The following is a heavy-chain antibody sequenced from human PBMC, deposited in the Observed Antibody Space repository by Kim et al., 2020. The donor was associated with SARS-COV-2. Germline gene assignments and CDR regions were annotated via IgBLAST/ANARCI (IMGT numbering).Heavy chain of an antibody. CDR3: ARDCSGGSCYTSMDV. CDR2: ISAYNGNT. D-gene: IGHD2-15*01. Sequence: ASVKVSCKASGYTFTSYGISWVRQAPGQGLEWMGWISAYNGNTNYAQKLQGRVTMTTDTSTSTAYMELRSLRSDDTAVYYCARDCSGGSCYTSMDVWGQGTTVTVSS. V-gene: IGHV1-18*01. CDR1: GYTFTSYG. J-gene: IGHJ6*02.